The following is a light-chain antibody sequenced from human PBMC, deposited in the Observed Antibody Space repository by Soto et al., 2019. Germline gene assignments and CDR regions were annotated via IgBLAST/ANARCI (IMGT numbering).Light chain of an antibody. CDR2: DAS. V-gene: IGKV1-5*01. J-gene: IGKJ1*01. Sequence: DIQMTQSPSTLSASVGDRFTITCRASQSISSWLEWYQQKPGKAPKLLXYDASSLESGVPSRFRGSGSGTEFTLTISSLQPDDFETYYCQQYNSYSLTFGQGTKVDIK. CDR3: QQYNSYSLT. CDR1: QSISSW.